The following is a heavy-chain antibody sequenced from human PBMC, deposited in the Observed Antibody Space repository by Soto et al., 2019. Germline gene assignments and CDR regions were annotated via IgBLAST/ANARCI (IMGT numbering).Heavy chain of an antibody. J-gene: IGHJ4*02. CDR2: IIPIFGTA. CDR3: ARDRRGYSYGPFDY. D-gene: IGHD5-18*01. V-gene: IGHV1-69*06. Sequence: ASVKVSCKASGGTFSSYAISWGRQAPGQGLEWMGGIIPIFGTANYAQKFQGRVTITADKSTSTAYMELSSLRSEDTAVYYCARDRRGYSYGPFDYWGQGTLVTVSS. CDR1: GGTFSSYA.